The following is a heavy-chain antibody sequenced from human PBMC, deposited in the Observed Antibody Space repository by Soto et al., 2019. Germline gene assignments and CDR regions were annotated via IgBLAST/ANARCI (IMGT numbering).Heavy chain of an antibody. D-gene: IGHD2-2*01. V-gene: IGHV1-69*13. CDR2: IIPIFGTA. CDR1: GGTFSSYA. J-gene: IGHJ6*02. CDR3: ARNLDCSSTSCYDTRPLYYGMDV. Sequence: SVKVSCKASGGTFSSYAISWVRQAPGQGLEWMGGIIPIFGTANYAQKFQGRVTITADESTSTAYMELSSLRSEDTAVYYCARNLDCSSTSCYDTRPLYYGMDVWGQGTTVTVSS.